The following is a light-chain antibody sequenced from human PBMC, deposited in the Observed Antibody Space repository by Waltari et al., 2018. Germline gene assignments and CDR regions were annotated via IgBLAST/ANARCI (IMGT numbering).Light chain of an antibody. J-gene: IGKJ1*01. CDR2: GAS. CDR1: PSVTRA. V-gene: IGKV3-20*01. CDR3: QHYLRLPVT. Sequence: EIVLTQSPGTLSLSPGESATPSCRTSPSVTRALAWYQQKPGQAPRLLIYGASNRATGIPDRFSGSGSGTDFSLTISSLEPEDFAVYYCQHYLRLPVTFGQGTKVEVK.